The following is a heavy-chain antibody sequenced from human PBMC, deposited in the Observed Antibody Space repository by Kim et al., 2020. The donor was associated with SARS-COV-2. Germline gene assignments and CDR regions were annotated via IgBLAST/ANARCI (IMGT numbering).Heavy chain of an antibody. CDR2: IYYSGST. V-gene: IGHV4-39*01. CDR1: GGSISSSSYY. J-gene: IGHJ4*02. D-gene: IGHD2-21*02. CDR3: ARHVKVAYCGGDCYAFDY. Sequence: SETLSLTCTVSGGSISSSSYYWGWIHQPPGKGLEWIGSIYYSGSTYYNPSLKSRVTISVDTSKNQFSLKLSSVTAADTAVYYCARHVKVAYCGGDCYAFDYWGQGTLVTVSS.